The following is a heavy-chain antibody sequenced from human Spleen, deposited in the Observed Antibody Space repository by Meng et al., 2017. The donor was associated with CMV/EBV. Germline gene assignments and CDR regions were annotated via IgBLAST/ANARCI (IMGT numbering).Heavy chain of an antibody. CDR3: ARDRKHYGERGWFDP. CDR1: GGSISSGDYY. CDR2: IYYSGST. D-gene: IGHD4-17*01. J-gene: IGHJ5*02. V-gene: IGHV4-30-4*01. Sequence: QVKLQDSGPGRVQPSQTLSLTCTVSGGSISSGDYYWSWIRQPPGKGLEWIGYIYYSGSTYSNASLKSRVTMSIDRSKNQFSLKLSSVTAADTAVYYCARDRKHYGERGWFDPWGQGTLVTVSS.